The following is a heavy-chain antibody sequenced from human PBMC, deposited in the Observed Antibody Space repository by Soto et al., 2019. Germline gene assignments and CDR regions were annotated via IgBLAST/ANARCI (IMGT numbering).Heavy chain of an antibody. CDR1: GGSISSSSYY. CDR3: ARHPFFDFWSGYTHFDY. CDR2: IYYSGST. Sequence: SETLSLTCTVSGGSISSSSYYWGWIRQPPGKGLEWIGSIYYSGSTYYNPSLKSRVTISVDTSKNQFSLKLSSVTAADTAVYYCARHPFFDFWSGYTHFDYWGQGTLVTVSS. D-gene: IGHD3-3*01. J-gene: IGHJ4*02. V-gene: IGHV4-39*01.